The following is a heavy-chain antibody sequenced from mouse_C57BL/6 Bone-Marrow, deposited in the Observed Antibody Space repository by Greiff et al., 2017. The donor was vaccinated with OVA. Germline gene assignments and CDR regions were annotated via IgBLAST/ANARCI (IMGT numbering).Heavy chain of an antibody. J-gene: IGHJ1*03. D-gene: IGHD1-1*01. V-gene: IGHV1-81*01. CDR1: GYTFTSYG. Sequence: VKLLESGAELARPGASVKLSCKASGYTFTSYGISWVKQRTGQGLEWIGEIYPRSGNTYYNEKFKGKATLTADKSSSTAYMELRSLTSEDSAVYFCARSRTTDWYFDVWGTGTTVTVSS. CDR3: ARSRTTDWYFDV. CDR2: IYPRSGNT.